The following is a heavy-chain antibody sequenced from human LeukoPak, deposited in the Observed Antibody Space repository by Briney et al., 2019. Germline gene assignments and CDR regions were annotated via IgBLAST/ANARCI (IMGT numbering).Heavy chain of an antibody. J-gene: IGHJ4*02. CDR1: GFTFSNYW. CDR2: VNGDGIST. CDR3: ARDVGNFDY. V-gene: IGHV3-74*01. Sequence: GGSLRLSCAASGFTFSNYWMHWVRQAPGKGLVWVSRVNGDGISTGYADSVKGRFTVSRDNAKKTLYLQMNSLRAEDTAVYYCARDVGNFDYWGQGTLVTVSS.